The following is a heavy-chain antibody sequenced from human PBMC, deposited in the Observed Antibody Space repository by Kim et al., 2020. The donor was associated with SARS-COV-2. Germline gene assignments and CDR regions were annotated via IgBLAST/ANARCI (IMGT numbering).Heavy chain of an antibody. V-gene: IGHV3-48*04. Sequence: GGSLRLSCAASGFTFSSYSMNWVRQAPGKGLEWVSYISSSSSTIYYADSVKGRFTISRDNAKNSLYLQMNSLRAEDTAVYYCARDGWGSGWYDAFDIWGQGTMVTVSS. CDR1: GFTFSSYS. CDR3: ARDGWGSGWYDAFDI. D-gene: IGHD6-19*01. J-gene: IGHJ3*02. CDR2: ISSSSSTI.